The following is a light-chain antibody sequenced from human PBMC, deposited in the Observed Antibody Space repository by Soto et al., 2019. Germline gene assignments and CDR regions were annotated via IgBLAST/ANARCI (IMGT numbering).Light chain of an antibody. J-gene: IGLJ2*01. CDR1: SSDVGTYNY. CDR3: AAWDDRLSGLV. V-gene: IGLV2-14*01. CDR2: GVS. Sequence: QSVLTQPASVSGSPGQSITISCTGTSSDVGTYNYVSWYQQHPGNAPKLMIYGVSNRPSGVSNRFSGSKSGTSASLAISGLRSEDEADYYCAAWDDRLSGLVFGRGTKLTVL.